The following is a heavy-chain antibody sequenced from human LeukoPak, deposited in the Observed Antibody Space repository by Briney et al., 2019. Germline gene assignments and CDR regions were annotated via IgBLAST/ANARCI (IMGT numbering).Heavy chain of an antibody. CDR2: IKQDGSEK. Sequence: GGSLRLSCAASGFTFSSYAMSWVRQAPGKGREWVANIKQDGSEKYYVDSVKGRFTISRDNAKNSLYLQMNSLRAEDTAVYYCARENYGDYFDYWGQGTLVTVSS. CDR1: GFTFSSYA. V-gene: IGHV3-7*01. D-gene: IGHD4-17*01. CDR3: ARENYGDYFDY. J-gene: IGHJ4*02.